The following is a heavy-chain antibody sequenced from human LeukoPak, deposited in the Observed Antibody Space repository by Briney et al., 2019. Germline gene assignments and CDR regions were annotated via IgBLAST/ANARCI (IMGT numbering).Heavy chain of an antibody. CDR2: ISYDGRNE. D-gene: IGHD5/OR15-5a*01. CDR1: GFTFNTYA. J-gene: IGHJ4*02. Sequence: GGSLRLSCAASGFTFNTYAMHWVRQAPGKGLEWLTIISYDGRNEYYADSVKDRFTISRDNSKSTLYLQMNSLRLEDTAVYYCARSLYAFDYWGQGTLVTVSS. CDR3: ARSLYAFDY. V-gene: IGHV3-30*04.